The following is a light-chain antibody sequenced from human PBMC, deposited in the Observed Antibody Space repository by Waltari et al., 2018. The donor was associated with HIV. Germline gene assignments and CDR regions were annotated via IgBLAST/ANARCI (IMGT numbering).Light chain of an antibody. J-gene: IGKJ2*01. CDR1: QSLSSIN. CDR2: GAS. Sequence: EIVFTQSPVTLSLSPGERATLSCRASQSLSSINLAWFQQKPGQAPRLLIYGASSRATGIPDRFSGSGSGTDFTLTISRLEPEDFAVFYCQQYGSSPPYTFGQGTKLEIK. V-gene: IGKV3-20*01. CDR3: QQYGSSPPYT.